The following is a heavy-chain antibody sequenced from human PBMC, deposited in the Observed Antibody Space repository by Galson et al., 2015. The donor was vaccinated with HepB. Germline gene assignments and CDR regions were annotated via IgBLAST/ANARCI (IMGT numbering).Heavy chain of an antibody. V-gene: IGHV3-30-3*01. CDR3: ARGEYCSSTSCFNFDY. Sequence: SLRLSCAASGFTFSSYAMHWVRQAPGKGLEWVAVISYDGSNKYYADSVKGRFTISRDDSKNTLYLQMNSLRAEDTAVYYCARGEYCSSTSCFNFDYWGQGTLVTVSS. CDR2: ISYDGSNK. J-gene: IGHJ4*02. D-gene: IGHD2-2*01. CDR1: GFTFSSYA.